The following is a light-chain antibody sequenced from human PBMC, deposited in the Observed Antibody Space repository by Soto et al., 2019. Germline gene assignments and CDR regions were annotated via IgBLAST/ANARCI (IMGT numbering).Light chain of an antibody. V-gene: IGKV1-12*01. Sequence: DIQMTQSPSTLSGSVGDRVTITCRASQTISSWLAWYQQKPGKAPNLLIYVASTLQSGVPSRFSGSGSGTDFTLTINSLQPEDSATYYCQQPNSFPLTFGGGTKVDIK. CDR3: QQPNSFPLT. CDR2: VAS. J-gene: IGKJ4*01. CDR1: QTISSW.